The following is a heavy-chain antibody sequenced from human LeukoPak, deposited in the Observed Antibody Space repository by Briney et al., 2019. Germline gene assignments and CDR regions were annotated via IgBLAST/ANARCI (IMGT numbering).Heavy chain of an antibody. Sequence: GGSLRLSCAASGFTFSDCAMSWVRQAPGKGLVWVSRINSDGSSITYADSVQGRFTISRDNAKNTLYLQMNSLRAEDTAVYYCAREGYSSGWYAVWGQGTLVTVSS. CDR3: AREGYSSGWYAV. CDR1: GFTFSDCA. D-gene: IGHD6-19*01. J-gene: IGHJ4*02. V-gene: IGHV3-74*01. CDR2: INSDGSSI.